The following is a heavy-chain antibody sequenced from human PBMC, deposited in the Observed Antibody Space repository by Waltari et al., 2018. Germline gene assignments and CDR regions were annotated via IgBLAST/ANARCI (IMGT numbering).Heavy chain of an antibody. D-gene: IGHD3-22*01. Sequence: EVQLVESGGGLVQPGGSLRLSCAASGFIFSRYEMNWVRQAPGKGLEWVSYISSSGSPTYYGYAVKGRFTIARDDAKNSLDLQMNSLRVEDTACYYCARGGPGSGYGGIVNAFDIWGLVTMITVSS. CDR2: ISSSGSPT. V-gene: IGHV3-48*03. CDR3: ARGGPGSGYGGIVNAFDI. CDR1: GFIFSRYE. J-gene: IGHJ3*02.